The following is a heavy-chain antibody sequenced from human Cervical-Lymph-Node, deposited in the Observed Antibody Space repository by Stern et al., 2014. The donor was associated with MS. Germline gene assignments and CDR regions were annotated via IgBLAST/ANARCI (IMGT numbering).Heavy chain of an antibody. J-gene: IGHJ4*02. CDR3: ARQRYFDY. CDR2: IFPGGSDI. V-gene: IGHV5-51*01. Sequence: MQLVQSGPEVKRPGESLKISCQASGYTFTSYWIGWVRQMPGKGLEWIAIIFPGGSDIRYSPAFQGQVTIPADKSSSTATLQGKNRKASDTAIYYCARQRYFDYWGQGTLVTVSS. CDR1: GYTFTSYW.